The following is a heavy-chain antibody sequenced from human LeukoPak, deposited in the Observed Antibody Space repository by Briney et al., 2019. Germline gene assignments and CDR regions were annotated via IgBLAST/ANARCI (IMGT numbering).Heavy chain of an antibody. CDR2: IYPSGST. D-gene: IGHD6-19*01. CDR3: ARGNTMAGLGDAFDI. CDR1: GGSISSGPYY. J-gene: IGHJ3*02. Sequence: PSETLSLTCTVSGGSISSGPYYWSWIRQPAGKGLECLGRIYPSGSTNYNPSLKSRVTISMSKSKNQFSLKLTSVTAADTAVYYCARGNTMAGLGDAFDIWGQGTMVTVSS. V-gene: IGHV4-61*02.